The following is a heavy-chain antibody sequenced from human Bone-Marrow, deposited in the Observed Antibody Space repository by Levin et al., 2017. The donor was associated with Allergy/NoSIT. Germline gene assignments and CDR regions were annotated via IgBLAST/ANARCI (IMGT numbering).Heavy chain of an antibody. CDR1: GGSFSGYY. J-gene: IGHJ6*03. CDR2: INHGGGT. CDR3: ARIVRELDLKYYYHSYYMDV. D-gene: IGHD1-7*01. V-gene: IGHV4-34*01. Sequence: SETLSLTCAVYGGSFSGYYWSWIRQSPEKGLEWIGEINHGGGTNYNPSLKSRVTMSVDTSKNQFSLRLTSVTAAAPAVYYCARIVRELDLKYYYHSYYMDVWGKGTTVTVSS.